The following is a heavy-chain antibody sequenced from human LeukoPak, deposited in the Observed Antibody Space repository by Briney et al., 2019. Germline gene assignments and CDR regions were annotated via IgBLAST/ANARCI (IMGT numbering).Heavy chain of an antibody. V-gene: IGHV3-23*01. CDR2: ISGSGGST. J-gene: IGHJ4*02. Sequence: GGSLRLSCAASGFTFSSYAMSWVRQAPGKGLEWVSAISGSGGSTYYADSVQGRFTISRDNSKNTLYLQMNSLRAEDTAVYYCAKASYPLVSLDYWGQGTLVTVSS. D-gene: IGHD2-8*01. CDR3: AKASYPLVSLDY. CDR1: GFTFSSYA.